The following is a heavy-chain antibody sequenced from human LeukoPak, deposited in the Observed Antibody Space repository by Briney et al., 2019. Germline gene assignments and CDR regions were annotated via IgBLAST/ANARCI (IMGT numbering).Heavy chain of an antibody. Sequence: PSETLSLTCTVSGGSISSYYWGWIRQPPGKGLEWIGYIYYSGSTNYNPSLKSRVTISVDTSKNQFSLKLSSVTAADTAVYYCAREGTTVVTPSHAFDIWGQGTMVTVSS. J-gene: IGHJ3*02. CDR2: IYYSGST. CDR3: AREGTTVVTPSHAFDI. CDR1: GGSISSYY. D-gene: IGHD4-23*01. V-gene: IGHV4-59*01.